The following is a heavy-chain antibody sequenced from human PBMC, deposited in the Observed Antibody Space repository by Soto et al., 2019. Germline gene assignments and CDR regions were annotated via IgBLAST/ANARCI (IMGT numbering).Heavy chain of an antibody. D-gene: IGHD3-10*01. CDR1: GGSISSGGYS. CDR2: IYHSGST. V-gene: IGHV4-30-2*01. Sequence: SETLSLTCAVSGGSISSGGYSWSWIRQPPGKGLEWIGYIYHSGSTYYNPSLKSRVTISVDRSKNQFSLKLSSVTAADTAVYYYGSGSHRPGFDPWGQGTLVTVSS. J-gene: IGHJ5*02. CDR3: GSGSHRPGFDP.